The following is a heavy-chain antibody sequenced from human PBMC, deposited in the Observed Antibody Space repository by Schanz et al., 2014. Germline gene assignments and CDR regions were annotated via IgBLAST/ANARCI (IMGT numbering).Heavy chain of an antibody. Sequence: EVQVVESGGGLVQPGGSLRLSCTASGFNSDDYAMHWVRQAPGKGLEWVSNIPWNGAAIGYAGSVRGRFTISRDSAKNSLYPQMNSLRPEDTALYYCAKGSRSGSKVMDVWGRGTTVNFSS. J-gene: IGHJ6*03. V-gene: IGHV3-9*02. CDR1: GFNSDDYA. D-gene: IGHD3-10*01. CDR3: AKGSRSGSKVMDV. CDR2: IPWNGAAI.